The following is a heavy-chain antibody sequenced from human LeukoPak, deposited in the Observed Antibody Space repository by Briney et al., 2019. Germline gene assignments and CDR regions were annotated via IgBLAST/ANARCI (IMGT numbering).Heavy chain of an antibody. CDR2: ISYDGSNK. V-gene: IGHV3-30*03. D-gene: IGHD2-15*01. J-gene: IGHJ6*02. CDR3: ARDHAHPIKRCSGGSCSLVYYYGMDV. Sequence: GGSLRLSCAASGFTFSSYGMHWVRQAPGKGLEWVAVISYDGSNKYYADSVKGRFTISRDNSKNTLYLQMNSLRAEDTAVYYCARDHAHPIKRCSGGSCSLVYYYGMDVWGQGTTVTVSS. CDR1: GFTFSSYG.